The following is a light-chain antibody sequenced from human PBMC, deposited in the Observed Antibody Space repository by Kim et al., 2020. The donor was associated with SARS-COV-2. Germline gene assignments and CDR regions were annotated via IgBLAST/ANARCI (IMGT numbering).Light chain of an antibody. CDR3: MQSLHTPFT. Sequence: DIVMTQSPLSLPVTPGEPASISCRSSQSLLHSNGYNYLDWYLQKPGQSPQLLIYLGSYRASGVPDRFSGSGSGSGTDFTLKISRVEAEDVGVYYCMQSLHTPFTFGGGTKVDIK. J-gene: IGKJ4*01. CDR1: QSLLHSNGYNY. V-gene: IGKV2-28*01. CDR2: LGS.